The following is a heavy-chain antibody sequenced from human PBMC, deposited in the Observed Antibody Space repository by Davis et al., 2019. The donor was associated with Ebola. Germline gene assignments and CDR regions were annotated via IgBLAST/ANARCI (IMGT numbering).Heavy chain of an antibody. CDR2: ISGSSSTI. V-gene: IGHV3-48*01. Sequence: GESLKISCAASGFTFSIYAMYWVRQAPGKGLEWVSYISGSSSTIDYAESVKGRFTISRDNSKNTLHLQMNSLRVEDTAIYYCAKDTSNIWFDVWGQGTTVTVSS. CDR3: AKDTSNIWFDV. J-gene: IGHJ3*01. CDR1: GFTFSIYA. D-gene: IGHD1-26*01.